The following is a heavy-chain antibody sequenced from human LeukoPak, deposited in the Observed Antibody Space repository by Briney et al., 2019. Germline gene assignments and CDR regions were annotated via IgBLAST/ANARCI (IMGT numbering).Heavy chain of an antibody. J-gene: IGHJ4*02. CDR2: ISGSSTSI. CDR3: ARREYCSSTSCVFIDY. CDR1: GFTFSSYA. D-gene: IGHD2-2*01. V-gene: IGHV3-21*01. Sequence: GGSLRLSCAASGFTFSSYAMSWVRQAPGKGLEWVSAISGSSTSIYYADSVKGRFTISRDNARNSLFLQMNSLRAEDTAVYYCARREYCSSTSCVFIDYWGQGTLVTVSS.